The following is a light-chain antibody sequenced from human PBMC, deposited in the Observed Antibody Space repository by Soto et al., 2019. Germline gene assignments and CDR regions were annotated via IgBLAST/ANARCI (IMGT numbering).Light chain of an antibody. CDR1: HSVRTY. V-gene: IGKV3-11*01. Sequence: EIVLTQTPATLSMSPGERATLSCRASHSVRTYVAWYQQKPGQAPRLLIYDTSNRATGIPARFSGSGSGTDFTLTISRLEPEDFAVYYCQQRADWPRFTFGGGTKVEIK. J-gene: IGKJ4*01. CDR3: QQRADWPRFT. CDR2: DTS.